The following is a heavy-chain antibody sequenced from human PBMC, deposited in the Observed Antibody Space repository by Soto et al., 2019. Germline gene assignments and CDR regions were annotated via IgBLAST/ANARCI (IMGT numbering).Heavy chain of an antibody. V-gene: IGHV3-23*01. CDR1: GFTFSSYA. J-gene: IGHJ6*02. CDR2: ISGSGGST. Sequence: GGSLRLSCAASGFTFSSYAMSWVRQAPGKGLEWVSAISGSGGSTYYADSVKGRFTISRDNSKNTLYLQMNSLRAEDTAVYYGAKDRQIGSGIRFYYYYGMDVWGQGTTVTVSS. CDR3: AKDRQIGSGIRFYYYYGMDV. D-gene: IGHD3-16*01.